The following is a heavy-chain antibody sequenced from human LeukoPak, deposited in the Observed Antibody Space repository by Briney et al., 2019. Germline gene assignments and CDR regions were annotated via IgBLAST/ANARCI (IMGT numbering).Heavy chain of an antibody. CDR1: GGSISSGSYY. CDR3: ARTYGSGSYRWFDP. CDR2: IYISGST. V-gene: IGHV4-61*02. D-gene: IGHD3-10*01. J-gene: IGHJ5*02. Sequence: SQTLSLTCTVSGGSISSGSYYWSWIRQPAGKGLEWIGRIYISGSTNYNPSLTSRVTISVGTSKNQFSLKLSSVTAADTAVYYCARTYGSGSYRWFDPWGQGTLVTVSS.